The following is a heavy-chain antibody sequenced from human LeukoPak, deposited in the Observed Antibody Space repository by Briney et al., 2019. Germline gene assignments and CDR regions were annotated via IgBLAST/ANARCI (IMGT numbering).Heavy chain of an antibody. CDR1: GYTFTGYY. J-gene: IGHJ6*03. Sequence: ASVKVSCKASGYTFTGYYMHWVLQAPGQGLEWMGWINPNSGGTNYAQKFQGRVTMTRDTSISTAYMELSRLRSDDTAVYYCARDPSPKYYDFWSGYSPEPAYYYYYMDVWGKGTTVTVSS. CDR3: ARDPSPKYYDFWSGYSPEPAYYYYYMDV. V-gene: IGHV1-2*02. CDR2: INPNSGGT. D-gene: IGHD3-3*01.